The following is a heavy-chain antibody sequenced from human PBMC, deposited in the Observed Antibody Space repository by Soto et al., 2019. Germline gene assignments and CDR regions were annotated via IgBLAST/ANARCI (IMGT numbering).Heavy chain of an antibody. V-gene: IGHV3-21*01. CDR1: GFTFSIYS. Sequence: GGSLRLSCAASGFTFSIYSMSWVRQAPGRGLEWVSTINSGSADIYYADSVKGRFTISRDSAKNSLYLQMNSLRADDTAVYYCARDSSGWSRDYWGQGTLVTVSS. D-gene: IGHD6-19*01. CDR2: INSGSADI. CDR3: ARDSSGWSRDY. J-gene: IGHJ4*02.